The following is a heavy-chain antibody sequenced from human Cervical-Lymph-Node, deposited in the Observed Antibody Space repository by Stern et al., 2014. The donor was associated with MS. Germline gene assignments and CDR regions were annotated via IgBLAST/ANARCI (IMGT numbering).Heavy chain of an antibody. CDR3: ARDYEDTSMLFDH. CDR1: GFTFRSYG. Sequence: QVQLVESGGAVVQPGRSLRLSCAASGFTFRSYGMHWVRQAPGKVLEWVTVISYDGNHKYYAASVKGLFTISRDNSKNTLHLQMNSVTPDDTAIYYCARDYEDTSMLFDHWGQGTLVTVSS. CDR2: ISYDGNHK. V-gene: IGHV3-30*03. D-gene: IGHD2-8*01. J-gene: IGHJ4*02.